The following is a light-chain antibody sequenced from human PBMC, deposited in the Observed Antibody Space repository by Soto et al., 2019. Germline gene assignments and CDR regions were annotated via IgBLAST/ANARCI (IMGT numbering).Light chain of an antibody. CDR1: QSITRN. J-gene: IGKJ1*01. CDR2: GAS. CDR3: QQYNNWPMWT. Sequence: EIVMTQSPATLSVSPGERATLSCRASQSITRNLAWYQQSPGQAPRLLIYGASTRATGIPARFSGSGSGTEFTLTINSLQSEDFAVYYCQQYNNWPMWTFGQWTKVDIK. V-gene: IGKV3-15*01.